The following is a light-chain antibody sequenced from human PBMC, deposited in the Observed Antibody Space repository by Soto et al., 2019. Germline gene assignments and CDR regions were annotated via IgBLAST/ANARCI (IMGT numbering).Light chain of an antibody. CDR1: SSDIGGYNF. CDR2: DVS. Sequence: QSALTQPASVSGSPGQSITISCTGTSSDIGGYNFVSWYQQHPGKAPKLIIYDVSNRPSGVSNRFTGSRSLISASLTISGLQAEDEADYYCSSYASSSSLVFGGGTKLPS. J-gene: IGLJ2*01. CDR3: SSYASSSSLV. V-gene: IGLV2-14*03.